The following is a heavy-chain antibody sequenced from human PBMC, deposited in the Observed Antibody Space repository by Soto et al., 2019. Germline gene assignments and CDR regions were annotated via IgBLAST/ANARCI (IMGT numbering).Heavy chain of an antibody. Sequence: SETLSLTCNVSGGSISGADYYWRWIRPHPGKGLEWIGYIFYSGTSYYNYNSSLKSRLFMSLDPSKNNFYLKLTSVTAADTAVYYCARTRGASFFDFWGPGTLVTVAS. CDR2: IFYSGTS. D-gene: IGHD1-26*01. CDR3: ARTRGASFFDF. CDR1: GGSISGADYY. J-gene: IGHJ4*02. V-gene: IGHV4-31*03.